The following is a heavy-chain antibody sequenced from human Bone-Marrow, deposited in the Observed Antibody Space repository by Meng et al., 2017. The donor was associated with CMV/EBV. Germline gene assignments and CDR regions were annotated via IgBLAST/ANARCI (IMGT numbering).Heavy chain of an antibody. V-gene: IGHV4-39*07. CDR1: GGSISSSSYY. J-gene: IGHJ6*02. Sequence: ESLKISCTVSGGSISSSSYYWGWIRQPPGKGLEWIGEINHSGSTNYNPSLKSRVTISVDTSKNQFSLKLSSVTAADTAVYYCARARDIVVVPAVYYYYYYGMDVWGQGTTVTVSS. CDR2: INHSGST. D-gene: IGHD2-2*01. CDR3: ARARDIVVVPAVYYYYYYGMDV.